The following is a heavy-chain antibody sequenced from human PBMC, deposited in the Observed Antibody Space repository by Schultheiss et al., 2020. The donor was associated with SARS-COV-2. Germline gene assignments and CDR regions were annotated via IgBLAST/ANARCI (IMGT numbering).Heavy chain of an antibody. V-gene: IGHV4-59*12. D-gene: IGHD3-22*01. Sequence: SETLSLTCAVYGGSFSGYYWSWIRQPPGKGLEWIGYIYYSGSTNYNPSLKSRVTISVDTSKNQFSLKLSSVTAADTAVYYCARDHPYYYDSSEVWGQGTMVTVSS. J-gene: IGHJ3*01. CDR1: GGSFSGYY. CDR3: ARDHPYYYDSSEV. CDR2: IYYSGST.